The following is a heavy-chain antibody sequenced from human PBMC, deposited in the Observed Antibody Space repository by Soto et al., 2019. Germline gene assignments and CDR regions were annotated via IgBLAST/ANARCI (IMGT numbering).Heavy chain of an antibody. J-gene: IGHJ5*02. CDR2: IYHSGST. CDR1: ASAIRRCGFS. Sequence: LTLTRAVSASAIRRCGFSESWNRQPTGKGLEWIGYIYHSGSTYYNPSLKSRGTISVDRSKNQFSLKLSSVTAADTGGYYCARGSGPWGQGTLVTVSS. CDR3: ARGSGP. V-gene: IGHV4-30-2*01.